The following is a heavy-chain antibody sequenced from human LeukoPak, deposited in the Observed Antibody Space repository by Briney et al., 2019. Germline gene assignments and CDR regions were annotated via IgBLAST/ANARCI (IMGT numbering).Heavy chain of an antibody. CDR3: ARDSWGSYLAFDI. J-gene: IGHJ3*02. V-gene: IGHV1-18*01. D-gene: IGHD1-26*01. Sequence: GASVKVSCKASGSTFTSYGISWVRQAPGQRLEGMGWISAYNGNTNYAQKHPGRMTMTTDTSTSTAYMELRSLRSDDTAVYYCARDSWGSYLAFDIWGQGTMVTVSS. CDR2: ISAYNGNT. CDR1: GSTFTSYG.